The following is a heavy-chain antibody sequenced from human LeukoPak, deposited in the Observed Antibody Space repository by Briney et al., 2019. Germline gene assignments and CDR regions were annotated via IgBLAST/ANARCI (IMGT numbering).Heavy chain of an antibody. D-gene: IGHD3-10*01. V-gene: IGHV3-53*01. CDR2: IYSGGST. CDR1: GFTVSSNY. Sequence: GGSLRLSCVASGFTVSSNYMSWVRQAPGKGLEWVSVIYSGGSTYYADSVKGRFTISRDNSKNTLYLQMNSLRAEDTAVYYCARDSGETPRFDYWGQGTLVTVSS. CDR3: ARDSGETPRFDY. J-gene: IGHJ4*02.